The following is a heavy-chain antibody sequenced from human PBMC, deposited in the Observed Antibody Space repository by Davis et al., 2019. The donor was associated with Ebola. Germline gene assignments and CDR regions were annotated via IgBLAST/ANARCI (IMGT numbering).Heavy chain of an antibody. CDR1: GFTFSSNA. CDR2: ISRRGGRT. CDR3: ARGVSIYCTNGVCYTGNWFDP. Sequence: GGSLRLSCAASGFTFSSNAMSWVRQAPGKGLEWVSVISRRGGRTYYADSVKGRFTISRDNSKNSLYLQMNSLRAEDTAVYYCARGVSIYCTNGVCYTGNWFDPWGQGTLVTVSS. D-gene: IGHD2-8*01. J-gene: IGHJ5*02. V-gene: IGHV3-23*01.